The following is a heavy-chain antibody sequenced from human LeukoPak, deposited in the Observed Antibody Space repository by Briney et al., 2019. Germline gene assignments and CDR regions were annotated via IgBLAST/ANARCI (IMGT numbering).Heavy chain of an antibody. CDR1: GYTFTGYY. Sequence: ASVKVSCKASGYTFTGYYMHWVRQAPGQGLEWMGWINPNSGGTNYAQKFQGRVTMTRDTSISTAYMELSRLRSDDTAVYYCARAASRIAATCGYWGQGTLVTVSS. CDR2: INPNSGGT. CDR3: ARAASRIAATCGY. V-gene: IGHV1-2*02. D-gene: IGHD6-13*01. J-gene: IGHJ4*02.